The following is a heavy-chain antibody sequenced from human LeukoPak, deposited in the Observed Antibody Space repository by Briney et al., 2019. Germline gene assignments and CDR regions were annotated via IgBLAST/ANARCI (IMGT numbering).Heavy chain of an antibody. CDR3: ARGEGAIAVAGYFDY. CDR1: GGSIINYY. CDR2: IYASGST. Sequence: SETLSLTCTVSGGSIINYYWSWLRQPAGKGLEWIGRIYASGSTSYNPSLKSRVTISVDKSKKQFSLKLTSVTAADTAVYYCARGEGAIAVAGYFDYWGQGTLVTGSS. J-gene: IGHJ4*02. D-gene: IGHD6-19*01. V-gene: IGHV4-4*07.